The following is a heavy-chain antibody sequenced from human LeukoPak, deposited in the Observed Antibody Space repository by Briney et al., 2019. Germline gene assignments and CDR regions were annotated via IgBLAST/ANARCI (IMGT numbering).Heavy chain of an antibody. D-gene: IGHD3-3*01. J-gene: IGHJ3*01. CDR3: ARHYYDFWSFYNDGFDV. V-gene: IGHV5-51*01. CDR2: INPGDSET. CDR1: GYRFTSYY. Sequence: GESLNISCKASGYRFTSYYIAWVRPMPGKGLEWMGIINPGDSETRYSPSFQGQVTISIDKSITTAYLQWSSLKASDTAIYYCARHYYDFWSFYNDGFDVWGQGTMVTVSS.